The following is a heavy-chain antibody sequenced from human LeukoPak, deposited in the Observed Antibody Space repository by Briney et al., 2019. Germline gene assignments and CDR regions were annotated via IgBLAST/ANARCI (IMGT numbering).Heavy chain of an antibody. V-gene: IGHV3-33*01. J-gene: IGHJ3*02. CDR2: IWYDGSNK. CDR1: GFTFSSYG. CDR3: ARRLYSDAFDI. Sequence: GGSLRLSCAASGFTFSSYGMHWVRQAPGKGLEWVAVIWYDGSNKYYADSVKGRFTISRDNSKNTLYLQMNSLRAEDTAVYYCARRLYSDAFDIWGQGTMATVSS. D-gene: IGHD2-8*01.